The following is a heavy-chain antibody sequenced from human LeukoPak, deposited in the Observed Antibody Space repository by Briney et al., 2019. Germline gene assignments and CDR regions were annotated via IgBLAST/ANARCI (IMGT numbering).Heavy chain of an antibody. Sequence: NPSETLSLTCTVSGGSISSYYWSWIRQPPGKGLKWIGYIYYSGSTNYNPSLKSRVTISVDTSKNQFSLKLSSVTAADTAVYYCARVPYYYYYMDVWGKGTTVTVSS. CDR2: IYYSGST. J-gene: IGHJ6*03. V-gene: IGHV4-59*12. CDR3: ARVPYYYYYMDV. CDR1: GGSISSYY.